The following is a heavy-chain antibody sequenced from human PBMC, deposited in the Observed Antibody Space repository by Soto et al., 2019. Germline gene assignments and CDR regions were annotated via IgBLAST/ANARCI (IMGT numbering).Heavy chain of an antibody. CDR3: ARSPPGTAMVIVAY. CDR2: ISISGNT. D-gene: IGHD5-18*01. J-gene: IGHJ4*02. V-gene: IGHV4-4*08. Sequence: SETLSLTCTVSGGSISSDFWSWIRQPPGKGLEWIGYISISGNTDYSPSLKSRATISADTSRNQFSLKLSSVTAADTAVYYCARSPPGTAMVIVAYWGQGTLVTVS. CDR1: GGSISSDF.